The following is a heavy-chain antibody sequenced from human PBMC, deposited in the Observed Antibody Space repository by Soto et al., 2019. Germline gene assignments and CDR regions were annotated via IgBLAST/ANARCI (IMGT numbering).Heavy chain of an antibody. V-gene: IGHV3-30*18. CDR3: AKDQGIAASHGVD. Sequence: QVQLVESGGGVVQPGRSLRLSCAASGFTFNNYGMHWVRQAPGKGLEWVATISNDGSDKYYADSVKGRLTISRDNSKNTVYLQMNSLRPEDTALYYCAKDQGIAASHGVDWGQGTMVTVSS. CDR2: ISNDGSDK. J-gene: IGHJ3*01. D-gene: IGHD6-13*01. CDR1: GFTFNNYG.